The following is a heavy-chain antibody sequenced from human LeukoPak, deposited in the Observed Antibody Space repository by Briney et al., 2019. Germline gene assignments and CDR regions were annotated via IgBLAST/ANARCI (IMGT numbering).Heavy chain of an antibody. CDR3: ARDEWGSSSWYQD. CDR1: GFIFNSYW. CDR2: IKQDGGEK. D-gene: IGHD6-13*01. J-gene: IGHJ4*02. Sequence: GGSLRLSCAASGFIFNSYWMSWVRQAPGKGLEWVANIKQDGGEKYYVDSVKGRFTISRDNAKNSLYLQMNSLRVEDTAVYYCARDEWGSSSWYQDWGQGTLVTVSS. V-gene: IGHV3-7*01.